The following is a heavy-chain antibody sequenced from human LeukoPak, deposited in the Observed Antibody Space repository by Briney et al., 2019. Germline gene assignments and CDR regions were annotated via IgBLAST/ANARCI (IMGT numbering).Heavy chain of an antibody. D-gene: IGHD6-13*01. CDR3: ASTFGSSWANY. Sequence: SETLSLTCAVYGGSFSGYCWSWIRQPPGKGLEWIGEINHSGSTNYNPSLKSRVTISVDTSKNQFSLKLSSATAADTAVYYCASTFGSSWANYWGQGTLVTVSS. CDR1: GGSFSGYC. J-gene: IGHJ4*02. CDR2: INHSGST. V-gene: IGHV4-34*01.